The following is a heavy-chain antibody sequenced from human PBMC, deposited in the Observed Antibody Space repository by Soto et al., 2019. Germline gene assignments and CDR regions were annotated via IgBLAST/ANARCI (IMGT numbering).Heavy chain of an antibody. D-gene: IGHD4-4*01. CDR2: ISSSSSYI. CDR3: ARVIDYSNWFDP. Sequence: GSLRLSCAASGFTFSSYSMNWVRQAPGKGLEWVSSISSSSSYIYYADSVKGRFTISRDNAKNSLYLQMNSLRAEDTAVYYCARVIDYSNWFDPWGQGTLVTVSS. CDR1: GFTFSSYS. V-gene: IGHV3-21*01. J-gene: IGHJ5*02.